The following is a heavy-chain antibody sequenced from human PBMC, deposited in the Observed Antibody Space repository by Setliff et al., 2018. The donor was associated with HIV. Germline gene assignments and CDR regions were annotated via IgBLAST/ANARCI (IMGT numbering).Heavy chain of an antibody. V-gene: IGHV3-48*03. D-gene: IGHD3-3*01. J-gene: IGHJ4*02. Sequence: GGSLRLSCAASGFTFSTYWMNWVRQAPGKGLEWISYISHSGATIYYADSVKGRFTISRDNAKKSLYLQMNSLRADDTAVYYCARAFSGYYFDYWGQGTLVTVSS. CDR2: ISHSGATI. CDR1: GFTFSTYW. CDR3: ARAFSGYYFDY.